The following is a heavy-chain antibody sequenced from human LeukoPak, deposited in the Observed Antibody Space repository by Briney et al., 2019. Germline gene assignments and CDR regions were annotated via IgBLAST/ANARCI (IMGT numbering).Heavy chain of an antibody. CDR2: MNPSGST. V-gene: IGHV4-34*01. Sequence: PPEPLSLTCAVYGGSFSGYYWTWIRQTPEKGLEWIGEMNPSGSTNYNPSLKSRVTISVDTSKNQFTLELSSVTAADTAVYYCARGRQDVTMIVVVMTAVSYYLDVWGKGTTVTVS. J-gene: IGHJ6*03. D-gene: IGHD3-22*01. CDR1: GGSFSGYY. CDR3: ARGRQDVTMIVVVMTAVSYYLDV.